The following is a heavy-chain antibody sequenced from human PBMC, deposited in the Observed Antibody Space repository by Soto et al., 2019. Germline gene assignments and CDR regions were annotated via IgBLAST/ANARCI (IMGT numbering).Heavy chain of an antibody. J-gene: IGHJ5*02. Sequence: PSETLSLTCTVSGGSISSYYWSWIRQPPGKGLEWIGYIYYSGSTNHNPSLKSRVTISVDTSKNQFSLKLSSVTAADTAVYYCARETVVLPAAMSGWFDPWGQGTLFTVSS. CDR2: IYYSGST. CDR1: GGSISSYY. CDR3: ARETVVLPAAMSGWFDP. V-gene: IGHV4-59*01. D-gene: IGHD2-2*01.